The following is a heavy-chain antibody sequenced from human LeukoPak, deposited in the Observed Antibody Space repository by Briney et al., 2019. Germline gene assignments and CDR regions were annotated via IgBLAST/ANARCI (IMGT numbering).Heavy chain of an antibody. CDR2: ISSSGSTI. CDR3: ARDSYYYDSSGYLFYFDY. D-gene: IGHD3-22*01. CDR1: GFTFSSYE. J-gene: IGHJ4*02. Sequence: GGSLRLSCAASGFTFSSYEMNWVRQAPGKGLEWVSYISSSGSTIYYADSVKGRFTISRDNAKNSLYLQMNSLRAEDTAVYYCARDSYYYDSSGYLFYFDYWGQGTLVTASS. V-gene: IGHV3-48*03.